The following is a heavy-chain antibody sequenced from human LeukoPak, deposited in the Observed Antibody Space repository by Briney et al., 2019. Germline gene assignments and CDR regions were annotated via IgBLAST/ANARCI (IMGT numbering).Heavy chain of an antibody. CDR3: ARLAAAFGAFDI. CDR2: TYYRSKWYN. V-gene: IGHV6-1*01. D-gene: IGHD6-13*01. CDR1: GDSVSSNSAV. J-gene: IGHJ3*02. Sequence: SQTLSLTRAISGDSVSSNSAVWNWSTQSPSRGLEWLGRTYYRSKWYNDYAVSVKSRITIKPDTSQSQFSLQLNSVTPDDSAVYYCARLAAAFGAFDIWGQGTMVTVSS.